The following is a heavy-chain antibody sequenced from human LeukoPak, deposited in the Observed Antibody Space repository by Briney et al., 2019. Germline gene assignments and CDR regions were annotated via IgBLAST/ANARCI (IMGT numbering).Heavy chain of an antibody. CDR3: ARDRVYYDAFDV. CDR2: IYYSGST. J-gene: IGHJ3*01. V-gene: IGHV4-59*01. CDR1: GGSISSYY. D-gene: IGHD3-3*01. Sequence: SETQSLTCTVSGGSISSYYWSWIRQPPGKGLEWIGYIYYSGSTNYNPSLKSRVTISVDTSKNQFSLKLSSVTAADTALYYCARDRVYYDAFDVWGQGTMVTVSS.